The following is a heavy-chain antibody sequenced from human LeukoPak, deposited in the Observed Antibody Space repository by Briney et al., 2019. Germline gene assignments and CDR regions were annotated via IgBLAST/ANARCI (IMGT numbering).Heavy chain of an antibody. CDR1: GGSISNYY. V-gene: IGHV4-4*07. Sequence: SETLSLTCNVSGGSISNYYWSWIRQPAGKGLELIGRIYTSGNTNYNPSLKSRVTMSVDTSKNRFSLKLTSVTAADTAVYYCARSRCSSISCASRGAFDIWGQGTMVAVSS. CDR2: IYTSGNT. J-gene: IGHJ3*02. CDR3: ARSRCSSISCASRGAFDI. D-gene: IGHD2-2*01.